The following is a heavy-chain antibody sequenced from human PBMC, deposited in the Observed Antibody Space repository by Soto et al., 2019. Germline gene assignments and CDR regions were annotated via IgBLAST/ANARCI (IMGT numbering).Heavy chain of an antibody. CDR1: GFTFNSYG. J-gene: IGHJ6*02. CDR2: ISYDSTKT. V-gene: IGHV3-30*03. Sequence: QVQLVESGGGVVQPGRSLRLSCAASGFTFNSYGMHWVRQVPGNGLDWVAFISYDSTKTYYADSVKGRFTISGDNSNSALYVQMNSLTGEDTAVYYCARTRSAWSDFHYYSLDVWGQGTTVTVSS. CDR3: ARTRSAWSDFHYYSLDV. D-gene: IGHD1-26*01.